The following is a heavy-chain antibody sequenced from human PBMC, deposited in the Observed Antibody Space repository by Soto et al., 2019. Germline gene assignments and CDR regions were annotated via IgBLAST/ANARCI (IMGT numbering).Heavy chain of an antibody. Sequence: ASVKVSCKASGYTFTSYDINWVRQATGQGLEWMGWMNPNSGNTGYAQKFQGRVTMTRNTSISTAYMELSSLRSEDTAVNYCARGSWYYDFWSGYYSGPRVYYFDYWAREPWSPSPQ. CDR3: ARGSWYYDFWSGYYSGPRVYYFDY. CDR1: GYTFTSYD. V-gene: IGHV1-8*01. CDR2: MNPNSGNT. J-gene: IGHJ4*02. D-gene: IGHD3-3*01.